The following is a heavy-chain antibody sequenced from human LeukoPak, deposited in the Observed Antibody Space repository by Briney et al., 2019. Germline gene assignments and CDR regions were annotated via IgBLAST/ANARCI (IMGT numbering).Heavy chain of an antibody. CDR2: LSPIDSDS. CDR3: ARRSSSGSKVAFDT. V-gene: IGHV5-51*01. J-gene: IGHJ3*02. CDR1: GYSFSHYW. Sequence: PGESLKISCRGSGYSFSHYWVGWMRQRPGKGLEWMGLLSPIDSDSRYSPSFRGQVIMSANNSVNTAYLELTTLKASDTAMYYCARRSSSGSKVAFDTWGQGTLVTVSS. D-gene: IGHD3-10*01.